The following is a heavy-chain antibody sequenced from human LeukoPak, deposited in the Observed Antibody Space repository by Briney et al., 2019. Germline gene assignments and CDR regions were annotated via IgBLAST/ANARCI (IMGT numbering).Heavy chain of an antibody. D-gene: IGHD1-26*01. V-gene: IGHV1-24*01. CDR2: VDSEDGET. J-gene: IGHJ4*02. CDR3: ATVGATMFDY. Sequence: ASVKDSCKVSGYTLTELSMHWVRQAPGKGREWMGGVDSEDGETIYAQKFQGRVTMTEDTSTDTAYMELSSLRSEDTAVYYYATVGATMFDYWGQGTLVTVSS. CDR1: GYTLTELS.